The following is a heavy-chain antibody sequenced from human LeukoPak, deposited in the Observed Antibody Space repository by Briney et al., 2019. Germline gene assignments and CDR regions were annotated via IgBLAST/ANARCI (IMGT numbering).Heavy chain of an antibody. CDR1: GGSISSGSYY. D-gene: IGHD6-6*01. CDR2: IYTSGST. CDR3: ARGDIAARGGHAFDI. Sequence: SETLSLTCTVSGGSISSGSYYWSWIRQPAGKGLEWIGRIYTSGSTNYNPSLKSRVTISVDTSKNQFSLKLSSVTAADTAVYYCARGDIAARGGHAFDIWGQGTMVTVSS. J-gene: IGHJ3*02. V-gene: IGHV4-61*02.